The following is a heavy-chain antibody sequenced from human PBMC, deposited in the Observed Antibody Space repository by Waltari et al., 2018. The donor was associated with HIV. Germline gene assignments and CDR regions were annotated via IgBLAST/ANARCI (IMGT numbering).Heavy chain of an antibody. CDR2: IGAYDGNT. J-gene: IGHJ6*02. CDR3: VRGGGTWLQETHYYKGLDV. V-gene: IGHV1-18*01. Sequence: QVQLMQSGPEMRRPGASVKISCRAGGFDLTSHGITWVRQAHGQGLAGVGWIGAYDGNTDMERRFKERVSLTADTSTTTVFLEGRDLRMDDTATFYCVRGGGTWLQETHYYKGLDVWGQGTTV. D-gene: IGHD3-22*01. CDR1: GFDLTSHG.